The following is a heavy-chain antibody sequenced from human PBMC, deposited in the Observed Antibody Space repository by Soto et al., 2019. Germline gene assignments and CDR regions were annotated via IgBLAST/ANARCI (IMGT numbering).Heavy chain of an antibody. CDR3: ARGLRNYYFYGMDV. J-gene: IGHJ6*02. CDR2: IRSKAYGGTT. V-gene: IGHV3-49*04. Sequence: SGGSLRLSCTASGFTFGDYAMSWVRQTPGKGLEWITFIRSKAYGGTTDYAASVKGRFTISRDDSKSIAYLQMNSLKTEDTAVYYCARGLRNYYFYGMDVWGQGTTVTVSS. CDR1: GFTFGDYA.